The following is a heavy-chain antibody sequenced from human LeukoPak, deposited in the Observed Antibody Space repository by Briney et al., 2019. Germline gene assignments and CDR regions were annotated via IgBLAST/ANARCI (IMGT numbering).Heavy chain of an antibody. CDR3: ARGVGYSGYELYGMDV. CDR2: ISAYNGNT. Sequence: ASVKVSCKASGYTFTSYGISWVRQAPGQGLEWMGWISAYNGNTNYAQKLQGRVTMTTDTSTSTAHMELRSLRSDDTAVYYCARGVGYSGYELYGMDVWGQGTTVTVSS. V-gene: IGHV1-18*01. D-gene: IGHD5-12*01. J-gene: IGHJ6*02. CDR1: GYTFTSYG.